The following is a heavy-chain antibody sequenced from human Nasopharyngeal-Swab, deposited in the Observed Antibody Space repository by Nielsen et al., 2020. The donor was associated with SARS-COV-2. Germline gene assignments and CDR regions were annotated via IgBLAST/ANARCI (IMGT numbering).Heavy chain of an antibody. J-gene: IGHJ6*02. CDR2: IKQDGSEK. CDR1: GFTFSSYW. D-gene: IGHD6-13*01. V-gene: IGHV3-7*01. Sequence: GESLKISCAASGFTFSSYWMSWVRQAPGKGLEWVANIKQDGSEKYYVDSVKGRFTISRDNAKNSLYLQMNSLRAEDTAVYYCARDLDEGYSSSWSWIPDYYGMDVWGQGTTVTVSS. CDR3: ARDLDEGYSSSWSWIPDYYGMDV.